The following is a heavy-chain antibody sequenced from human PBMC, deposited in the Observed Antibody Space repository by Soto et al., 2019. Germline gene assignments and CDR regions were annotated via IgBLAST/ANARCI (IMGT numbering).Heavy chain of an antibody. CDR3: ARALLPHSYDSGGYDSCFHAMDV. D-gene: IGHD3-22*01. V-gene: IGHV1-69*06. CDR2: IIPISETT. CDR1: GGTFSSLD. J-gene: IGHJ6*02. Sequence: QVQLVQSGAEVKKPGSSVKVSCKASGGTFSSLDINWVRQAPGQGLEWMGGIIPISETTNYAQIFQGKVSIVADKSTSTAYMELSRLRSEDTAVYYCARALLPHSYDSGGYDSCFHAMDVWGQGTPVTVSS.